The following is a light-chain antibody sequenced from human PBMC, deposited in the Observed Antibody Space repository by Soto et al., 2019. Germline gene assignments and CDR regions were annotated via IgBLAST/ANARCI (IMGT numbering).Light chain of an antibody. J-gene: IGKJ2*01. Sequence: DIVMTQSPATLSVSPGERATLSCRASQSVNSNLAWYQQKPGQAPRLLIYGASTRATGIPDRFSGSGSGTEFTLTISSLQSEDFEVYYCQQCNNWPPTFGQGTKVDIK. V-gene: IGKV3-15*01. CDR1: QSVNSN. CDR2: GAS. CDR3: QQCNNWPPT.